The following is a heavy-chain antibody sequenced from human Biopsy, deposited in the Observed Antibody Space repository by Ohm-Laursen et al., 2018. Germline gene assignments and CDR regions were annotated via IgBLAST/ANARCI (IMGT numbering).Heavy chain of an antibody. J-gene: IGHJ4*02. V-gene: IGHV4-59*01. Sequence: GTLSLTCTVSGGSISSYYWNWIRQPPGKGLEWIGYIYYSGTTDYSPSLKSRVTISIDTSKNQFSLKLSSVTAEDTAVYYCARDDAVTVIRGLYYWGQGALVTVSS. CDR1: GGSISSYY. CDR3: ARDDAVTVIRGLYY. CDR2: IYYSGTT. D-gene: IGHD2-21*02.